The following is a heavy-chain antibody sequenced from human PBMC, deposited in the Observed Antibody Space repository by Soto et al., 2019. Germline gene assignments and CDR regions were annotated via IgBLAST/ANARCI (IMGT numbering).Heavy chain of an antibody. D-gene: IGHD3-22*01. J-gene: IGHJ5*02. CDR2: ISGSGGST. CDR3: AKLTYYDSSGWSVLGDWFDP. CDR1: GFTFSSYA. V-gene: IGHV3-23*01. Sequence: GGSLRLSCAASGFTFSSYAMSWVRQAPGKGLEWVSAISGSGGSTYYADSVKGRFTISRDNSKNTLDLQMNSLRAEDTAVYYCAKLTYYDSSGWSVLGDWFDPWGQGTLVTVSS.